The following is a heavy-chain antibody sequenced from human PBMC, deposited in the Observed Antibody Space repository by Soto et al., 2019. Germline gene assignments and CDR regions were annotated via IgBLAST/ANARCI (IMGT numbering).Heavy chain of an antibody. V-gene: IGHV4-59*01. D-gene: IGHD3-22*01. J-gene: IGHJ6*02. CDR1: GGSISSYY. CDR3: ARDLVVSPYYYGMDV. Sequence: SETLSLTCTVSGGSISSYYWSWIRQPPGKGLEWIGYIYYSGSTNYNPSLKSRVTISVDTSKNQFSLKLSSVTAADTAVYYCARDLVVSPYYYGMDVWGQGTTVTVSS. CDR2: IYYSGST.